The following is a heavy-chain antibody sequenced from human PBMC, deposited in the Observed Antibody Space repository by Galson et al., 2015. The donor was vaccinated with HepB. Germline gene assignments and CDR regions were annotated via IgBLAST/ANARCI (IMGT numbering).Heavy chain of an antibody. CDR1: GFTFSSYS. CDR2: ISSSSSYI. Sequence: SLRLSCAASGFTFSSYSMNWVRQAPGKGLEWVSSISSSSSYIYYADSVKGRFTISRDNAKNSLYLQMNSLRAEDTAVYYCAREVPRPPPHSSSGYLRENWFDPWGQGTLDTVSS. V-gene: IGHV3-21*01. CDR3: AREVPRPPPHSSSGYLRENWFDP. J-gene: IGHJ5*02. D-gene: IGHD6-13*01.